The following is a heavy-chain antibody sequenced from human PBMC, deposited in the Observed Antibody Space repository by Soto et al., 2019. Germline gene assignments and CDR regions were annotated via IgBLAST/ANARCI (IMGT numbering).Heavy chain of an antibody. CDR1: GFTFSNAW. J-gene: IGHJ4*02. V-gene: IGHV3-15*01. CDR2: IKSKTDGGTT. D-gene: IGHD1-1*01. CDR3: TTDPSVQLERLDY. Sequence: EVQLVESGGGLVKPGGSLRLSCAASGFTFSNAWMSWVRQAPGKGLEWVGRIKSKTDGGTTDYAAPVKGRFTISRDDSKNTLYLQMNSLKTEDTAVYYCTTDPSVQLERLDYWGQGTLVTVSS.